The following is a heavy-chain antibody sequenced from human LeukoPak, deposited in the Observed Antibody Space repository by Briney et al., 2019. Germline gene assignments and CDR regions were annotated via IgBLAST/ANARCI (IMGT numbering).Heavy chain of an antibody. CDR1: GFTFSDYY. Sequence: GSLRLSCAASGFTFSDYYMSWIRQAPGKGLEWVSYISSSGSTIYYADSVKGRFTIPRDNAKNSLYLQMNSLRAEDTAAYYCATNDCSSTSCQSSFNYWGQGTLVTVSS. CDR2: ISSSGSTI. CDR3: ATNDCSSTSCQSSFNY. V-gene: IGHV3-11*01. J-gene: IGHJ4*02. D-gene: IGHD2-2*01.